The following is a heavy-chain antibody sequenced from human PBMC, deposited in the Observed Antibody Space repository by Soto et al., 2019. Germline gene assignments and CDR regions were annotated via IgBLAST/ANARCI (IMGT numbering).Heavy chain of an antibody. V-gene: IGHV4-59*01. CDR2: ISYSGNT. CDR1: GGSISNFY. Sequence: SATLSLPCTVSGGSISNFYWSWIRQPPGQGLEWIGYISYSGNTNYNPSLKSRVTISVDTSRNLFSLKVNSVTAADTAVYYCARQKLLPYYSDLYGWGQRTTVTVAS. CDR3: ARQKLLPYYSDLYG. J-gene: IGHJ6*02. D-gene: IGHD2-15*01.